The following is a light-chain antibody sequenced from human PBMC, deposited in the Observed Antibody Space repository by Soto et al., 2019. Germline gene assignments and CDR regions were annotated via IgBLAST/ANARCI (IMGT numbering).Light chain of an antibody. CDR2: DVN. Sequence: QSALTQPASVSGSPGQSITISCTGTSSDVGACNYVSWYQQHPGKAPKLIIYDVNDRPSGVSNRFSGSKSGSTASLTISGLQAEDEADYYCSSYTSGSTLVVFGGGTKVTVL. V-gene: IGLV2-14*03. CDR1: SSDVGACNY. CDR3: SSYTSGSTLVV. J-gene: IGLJ2*01.